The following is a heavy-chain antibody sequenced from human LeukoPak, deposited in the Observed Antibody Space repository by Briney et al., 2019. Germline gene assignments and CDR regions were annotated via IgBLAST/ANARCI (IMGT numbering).Heavy chain of an antibody. CDR2: ISGSGGST. CDR3: AKDRGGTMVRGATDY. Sequence: GGSLRLSCAASGFTFSSYAMSWVRQAPGKGLEWVSAISGSGGSTYYADSVKGRFTISRDNSKNTLYLQVNSLRAEDTAVYYCAKDRGGTMVRGATDYWGQGTLVTVSS. J-gene: IGHJ4*02. V-gene: IGHV3-23*01. D-gene: IGHD3-10*01. CDR1: GFTFSSYA.